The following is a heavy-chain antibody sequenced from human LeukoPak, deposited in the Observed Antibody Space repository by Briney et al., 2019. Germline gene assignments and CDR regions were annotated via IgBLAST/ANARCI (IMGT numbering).Heavy chain of an antibody. D-gene: IGHD1/OR15-1a*01. J-gene: IGHJ3*02. CDR1: GFTFSSYA. CDR3: AKDKAAYNWNTPGWDAFDI. V-gene: IGHV3-23*01. CDR2: ISGSGGST. Sequence: GGSLRLSCAASGFTFSSYAMSWVRQAPGKGLEWVSAISGSGGSTYYADSVKGRFTISRDNSKNTLYLQMNSLRAEDTAVYYCAKDKAAYNWNTPGWDAFDIWGQGTMVTVSS.